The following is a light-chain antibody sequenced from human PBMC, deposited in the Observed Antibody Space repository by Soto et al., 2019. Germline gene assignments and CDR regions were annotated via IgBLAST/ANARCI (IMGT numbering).Light chain of an antibody. V-gene: IGKV3-15*01. CDR2: GAS. Sequence: DKLMTQSPATLSVSPGERVTLSCRASQSVSSNLAWYQQKPGQAPRLLIYGASTRATGIPARFSGSGSGTEFTLTISSLQSEDFAVYYCQQYNNWPQTFGQGTKVDIK. J-gene: IGKJ1*01. CDR1: QSVSSN. CDR3: QQYNNWPQT.